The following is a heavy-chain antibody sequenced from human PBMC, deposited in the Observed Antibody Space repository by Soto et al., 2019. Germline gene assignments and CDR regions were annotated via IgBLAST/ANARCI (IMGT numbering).Heavy chain of an antibody. CDR1: GYTFTSYD. V-gene: IGHV1-8*01. J-gene: IGHJ6*03. CDR2: MNPNSGNT. D-gene: IGHD6-13*01. Sequence: ASVKVSCKASGYTFTSYDINWVRQATGQGLEWMGWMNPNSGNTGYAQKFQGRVTMTRNTSISTAYMELSSLRSEDTAVYYCVRVTKRWQQLARCYYMDVWGKGTTVTVSS. CDR3: VRVTKRWQQLARCYYMDV.